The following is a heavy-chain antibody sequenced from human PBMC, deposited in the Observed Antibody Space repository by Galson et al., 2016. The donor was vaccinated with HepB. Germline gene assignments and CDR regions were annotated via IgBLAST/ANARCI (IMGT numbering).Heavy chain of an antibody. CDR2: IWYDGSNK. Sequence: SLRLSCAASGFTFSSYGMYWVRQAPGKGLEWVTTIWYDGSNKYYADSVKGRFTISRDNSKNTLYLQMNSLRAEDTAVYYCSRDGWLIGRGSRGGLDVWGSGTTVTVSS. CDR1: GFTFSSYG. CDR3: SRDGWLIGRGSRGGLDV. D-gene: IGHD5-24*01. V-gene: IGHV3-33*07. J-gene: IGHJ6*04.